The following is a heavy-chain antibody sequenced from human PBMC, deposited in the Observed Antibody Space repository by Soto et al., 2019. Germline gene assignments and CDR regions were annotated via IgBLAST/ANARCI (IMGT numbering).Heavy chain of an antibody. CDR3: ARIFVASCWWPGAFDI. CDR2: IYYSGST. J-gene: IGHJ3*02. CDR1: GGSISSSSYY. V-gene: IGHV4-39*01. D-gene: IGHD6-19*01. Sequence: QMQLQESGPGLVKSSETLSLTCTVSGGSISSSSYYWGWIRQPPGKGLEWIASIYYSGSTYYNAPLKSRMIISIAASMSQFSVKLDSVTAADTAVYYCARIFVASCWWPGAFDIWGQGTLVTVSS.